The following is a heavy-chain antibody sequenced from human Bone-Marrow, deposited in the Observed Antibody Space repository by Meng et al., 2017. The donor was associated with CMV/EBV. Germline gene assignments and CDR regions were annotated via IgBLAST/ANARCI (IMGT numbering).Heavy chain of an antibody. J-gene: IGHJ4*02. CDR3: ARDRYNCDFDY. CDR2: ISAYNGNR. Sequence: ASVKVSCKASGYTFTNYGISWVRQAPGQGLEWMGWISAYNGNRNYAQKLQGRVTMTTDTSTSTAYMELRSLRSDDTAVYYCARDRYNCDFDYWGQGTPVTVSS. CDR1: GYTFTNYG. D-gene: IGHD1-1*01. V-gene: IGHV1-18*01.